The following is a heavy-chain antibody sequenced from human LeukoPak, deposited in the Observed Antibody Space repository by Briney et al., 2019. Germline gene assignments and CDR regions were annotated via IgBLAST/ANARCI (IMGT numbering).Heavy chain of an antibody. V-gene: IGHV4-30-4*08. J-gene: IGHJ4*02. CDR3: ASSRYDWNLYYFDF. CDR2: LFYSGVT. D-gene: IGHD1-20*01. CDR1: GGSISSDDYY. Sequence: SQTLSLTCTVSGGSISSDDYYWTWIRQPPGKGLEWIVFLFYSGVTYYNPSLKSRIIISEDTSKNQFSLKLSSVTAADTAVYYCASSRYDWNLYYFDFWGQGTLVTVSS.